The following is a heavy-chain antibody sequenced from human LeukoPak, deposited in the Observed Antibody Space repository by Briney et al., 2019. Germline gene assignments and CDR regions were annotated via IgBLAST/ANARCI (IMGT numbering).Heavy chain of an antibody. CDR2: VSYSGST. CDR3: ARVVGWQLDD. J-gene: IGHJ4*02. V-gene: IGHV4-59*08. CDR1: GGSISSYY. D-gene: IGHD2-15*01. Sequence: SETLSLTCTVSGGSISSYYWSWIRQPPGKGLEWLGYVSYSGSTNYDPSLKSRVTISIDTSKNHFSLKLSSVTAADTAVYYCARVVGWQLDDWGQGTLVTVSS.